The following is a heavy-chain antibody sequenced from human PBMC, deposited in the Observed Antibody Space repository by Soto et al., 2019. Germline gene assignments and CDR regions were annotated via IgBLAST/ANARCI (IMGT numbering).Heavy chain of an antibody. CDR3: ASGLYDSSGFIRDAFDI. J-gene: IGHJ3*02. CDR1: GGTFSSYA. CDR2: IIRIFGTA. V-gene: IGHV1-69*06. D-gene: IGHD3-22*01. Sequence: GASVKVSCKASGGTFSSYAISWVRQAPGQGLEWMGGIIRIFGTANYAQKFQGRVTITADKSTSTAYMELSSLRSEDTAVYYCASGLYDSSGFIRDAFDIWGQGTMVTVSS.